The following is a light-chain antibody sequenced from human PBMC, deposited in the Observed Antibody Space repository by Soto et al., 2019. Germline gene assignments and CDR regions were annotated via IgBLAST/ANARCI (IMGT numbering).Light chain of an antibody. CDR3: SSYTSRSTVL. Sequence: QSVLTQPASVSGSPGQSITISCTGTSSDVGGYNYVSWYQQHPGKAPKLMIYDVSYWPSGVSNRFSGSKSGNTASLTISGLQAEDEAVYYCSSYTSRSTVLFGGGTKVTVL. J-gene: IGLJ2*01. CDR2: DVS. CDR1: SSDVGGYNY. V-gene: IGLV2-14*01.